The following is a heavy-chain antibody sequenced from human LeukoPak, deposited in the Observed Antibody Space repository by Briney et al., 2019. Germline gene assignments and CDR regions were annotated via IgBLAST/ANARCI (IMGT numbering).Heavy chain of an antibody. V-gene: IGHV4-34*01. Sequence: PSETLSLTCAVYGGSFSGYYRSWLRQPPGKGLEWIGEINHSGSTNYNPSLKSRVTISVDTSKNQFSLKLSSVTAADTAVYYCARGPLIAVAKRLWDFDLWGRGTLVTVSS. D-gene: IGHD6-19*01. CDR1: GGSFSGYY. CDR2: INHSGST. J-gene: IGHJ2*01. CDR3: ARGPLIAVAKRLWDFDL.